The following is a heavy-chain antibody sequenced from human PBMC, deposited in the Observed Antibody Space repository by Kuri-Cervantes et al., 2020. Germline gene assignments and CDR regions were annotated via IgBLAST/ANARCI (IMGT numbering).Heavy chain of an antibody. J-gene: IGHJ4*02. CDR1: GFTFSSYG. Sequence: GESLKISCAASGFTFSSYGMHWVRQAPGKGLEWVAVIWYGGSNKYYADSVKGRFTISRDNSKNTLYLQMNSLRAEDTAVYYCAGALYSYGPSGFDYWGQGTLVTVSS. CDR3: AGALYSYGPSGFDY. CDR2: IWYGGSNK. V-gene: IGHV3-33*01. D-gene: IGHD5-18*01.